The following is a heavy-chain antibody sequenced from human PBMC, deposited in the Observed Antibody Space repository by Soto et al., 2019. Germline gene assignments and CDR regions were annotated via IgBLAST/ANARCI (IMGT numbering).Heavy chain of an antibody. J-gene: IGHJ3*01. CDR2: IHSDGSST. CDR1: GFTFSYYW. V-gene: IGHV3-74*03. CDR3: ARGDRGAFDL. Sequence: EVQLVESGGGLVQPGESLRLSCAASGFTFSYYWMHWVRQAPGKGLVWVSRIHSDGSSTTYADSVKDRFPISRDNARNTLYLQMNSRRAEDTAVYYCARGDRGAFDLWGQGTVLTVSS. D-gene: IGHD1-26*01.